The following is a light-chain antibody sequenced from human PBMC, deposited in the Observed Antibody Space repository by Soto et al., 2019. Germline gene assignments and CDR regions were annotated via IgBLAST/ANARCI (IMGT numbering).Light chain of an antibody. V-gene: IGKV3-15*01. CDR1: RSISSN. J-gene: IGKJ1*01. Sequence: EIVMTQSPATLSVSPGEGATLSCRAGRSISSNLAWYQQRPGQAPRLLIYGASTRATDIAPRFSGSGSGTEFILTISSLQSEDFAIYYCQQYSNWPRTFGQGTKVDIK. CDR2: GAS. CDR3: QQYSNWPRT.